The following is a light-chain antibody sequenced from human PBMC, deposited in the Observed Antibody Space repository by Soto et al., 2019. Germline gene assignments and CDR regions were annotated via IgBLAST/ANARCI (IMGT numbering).Light chain of an antibody. V-gene: IGKV1-5*01. CDR1: QSISSW. CDR3: QQYNSYWT. CDR2: DAS. Sequence: DIQMTQSPYTRSASVGDRVTITCRASQSISSWLAWYQQKPGKATKLLIYDASSLESGVPSRFSGRGSGTEFTLTIRSMQPDDFATYYCQQYNSYWTFGQGTKVDNK. J-gene: IGKJ1*01.